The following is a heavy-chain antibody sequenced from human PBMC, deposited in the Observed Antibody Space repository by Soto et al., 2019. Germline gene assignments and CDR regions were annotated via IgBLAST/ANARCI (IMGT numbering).Heavy chain of an antibody. D-gene: IGHD6-6*01. J-gene: IGHJ4*02. CDR1: GGSISSGGYY. CDR2: IYYSGST. V-gene: IGHV4-31*03. CDR3: ASSAGHSSSPGYYFDY. Sequence: QVQLQESGPGLVKPSQTLSLTCTVSGGSISSGGYYWSWIRQHPGKGLEWIGYIYYSGSTYYNPSLKSRVTISLDTSQNQFSLKLSSVTAADTAVYYCASSAGHSSSPGYYFDYWGQGTLVTVSS.